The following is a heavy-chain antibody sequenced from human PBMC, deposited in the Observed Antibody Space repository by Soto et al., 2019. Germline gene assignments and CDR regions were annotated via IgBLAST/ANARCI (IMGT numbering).Heavy chain of an antibody. Sequence: KGLEWMGRIGPSDSYTNYSPSFQGHVTISTDKSISTAYLQWSSLKASDTAMYYCARHVVNSSGWDDDYWGQGSTVPVS. D-gene: IGHD6-19*01. CDR3: ARHVVNSSGWDDDY. V-gene: IGHV5-10-1*01. CDR2: IGPSDSYT. J-gene: IGHJ6*02.